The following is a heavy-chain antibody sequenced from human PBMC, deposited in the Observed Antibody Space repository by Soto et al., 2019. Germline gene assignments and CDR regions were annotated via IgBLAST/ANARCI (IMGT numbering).Heavy chain of an antibody. CDR2: ISYDGSNK. CDR3: ASLGGQWLVKKGEGYYFDY. Sequence: QVQLVESGGGVVQPGRSLRLSCAASGFTFSSYAMHWVRQAPGKGLEWVAVISYDGSNKYYADSVKGRFTISRDNSKNTLYLQMNSLRAEDTAVYYCASLGGQWLVKKGEGYYFDYWGQGTLVTVSS. J-gene: IGHJ4*02. D-gene: IGHD6-19*01. V-gene: IGHV3-30-3*01. CDR1: GFTFSSYA.